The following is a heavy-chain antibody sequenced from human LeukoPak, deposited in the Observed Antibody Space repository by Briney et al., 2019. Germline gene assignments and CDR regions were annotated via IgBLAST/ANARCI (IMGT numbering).Heavy chain of an antibody. Sequence: PSETLSLTCTVSGGSISSGSYYWGWIRQPRGKGLEWIGSIFHDGSTYYNPSLKSRVTISVDTSKNQFSLKLSSVTAADTAAYYCARRVCSGGSCPFDYWGQGTLVTVSS. J-gene: IGHJ4*02. V-gene: IGHV4-39*01. CDR1: GGSISSGSYY. CDR3: ARRVCSGGSCPFDY. CDR2: IFHDGST. D-gene: IGHD2-15*01.